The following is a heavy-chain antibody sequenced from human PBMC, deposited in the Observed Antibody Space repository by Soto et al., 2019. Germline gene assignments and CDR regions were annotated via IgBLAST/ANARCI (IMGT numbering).Heavy chain of an antibody. V-gene: IGHV3-23*01. D-gene: IGHD4-17*01. CDR3: AKDVPSGDYYGDYVFDY. CDR1: GFTFSSYA. J-gene: IGHJ4*02. Sequence: GGSLRLSCAASGFTFSSYAMSWVRQAPGKGLEWVSAISGSGGSTYYADSVKGRFTISRDNSKNTLYLQMNSLRAEDTAVYYCAKDVPSGDYYGDYVFDYWGQGTLVTVSS. CDR2: ISGSGGST.